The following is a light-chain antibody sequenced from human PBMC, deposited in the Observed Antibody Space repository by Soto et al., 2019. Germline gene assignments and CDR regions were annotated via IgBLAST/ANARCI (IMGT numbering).Light chain of an antibody. CDR2: DVS. J-gene: IGLJ3*02. CDR1: SSDVGAYNL. Sequence: QSALTQPASVSGSPGQSITISCTGTSSDVGAYNLVSWYQQHPGRAPKLFIFDVSDRPSGVSDRFSGSKSGNTASLTISGLQAEDEASYYCSSYTTTSPLVFGGGTKLTVL. V-gene: IGLV2-14*02. CDR3: SSYTTTSPLV.